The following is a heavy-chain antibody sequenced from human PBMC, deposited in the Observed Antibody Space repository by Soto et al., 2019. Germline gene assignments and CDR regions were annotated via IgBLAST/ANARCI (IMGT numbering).Heavy chain of an antibody. CDR3: TRGGATGAGIYHFEN. CDR1: GFTFTSNW. D-gene: IGHD3-10*01. J-gene: IGHJ4*02. CDR2: INSDGTTT. Sequence: EVQLVESGGGLVQPGGSLRLSCAASGFTFTSNWMHWVRQAPGKGLVWVSRINSDGTTTTYADSVKGRFTISRDNAKNTRYLQVNSLGGEDTAVYYCTRGGATGAGIYHFENWGQGTLVTVSS. V-gene: IGHV3-74*01.